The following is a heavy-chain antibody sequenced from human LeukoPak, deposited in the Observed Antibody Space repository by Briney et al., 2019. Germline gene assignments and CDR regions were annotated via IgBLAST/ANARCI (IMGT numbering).Heavy chain of an antibody. D-gene: IGHD3-10*01. CDR2: ISAYNGNT. J-gene: IGHJ5*02. CDR3: ARVLTMVRGAFNWFDP. CDR1: CYTLTSYG. Sequence: GASVKVSRKASCYTLTSYGINWVRQAPGQGLEWMGWISAYNGNTNYAQKLQGRVTMTTDTSTSTAYMELRSLRSDDTAVYYCARVLTMVRGAFNWFDPWGQGTLVTVSS. V-gene: IGHV1-18*01.